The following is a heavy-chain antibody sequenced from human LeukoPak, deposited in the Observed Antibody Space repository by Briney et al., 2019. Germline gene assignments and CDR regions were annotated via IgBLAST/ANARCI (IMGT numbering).Heavy chain of an antibody. CDR3: ARDHPTDPGW. V-gene: IGHV4-39*07. CDR2: IYYSGST. Sequence: SETLSLTCTVSGGSISSSSYYWGWIRQPPGKGLEWIGSIYYSGSTYYNPSLKSRVTISVDTSKNQFSLKLSSVTAADTAVYYCARDHPTDPGWWGQGTLVTVSS. J-gene: IGHJ4*02. CDR1: GGSISSSSYY. D-gene: IGHD2-15*01.